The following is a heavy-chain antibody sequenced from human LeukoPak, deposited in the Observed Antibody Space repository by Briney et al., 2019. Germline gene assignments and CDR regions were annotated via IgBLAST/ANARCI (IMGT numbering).Heavy chain of an antibody. Sequence: PSETLSLTCTVSGGSISSYYWSWIRRPPGKGLEWIGYIYYSGSTNYNPSLKSRVTISVDTSKNQFSLKLSSVTAADTAAYYCAGRYGDYVIGYWGQGTLVTVSS. CDR1: GGSISSYY. D-gene: IGHD4-17*01. CDR2: IYYSGST. J-gene: IGHJ4*02. V-gene: IGHV4-59*12. CDR3: AGRYGDYVIGY.